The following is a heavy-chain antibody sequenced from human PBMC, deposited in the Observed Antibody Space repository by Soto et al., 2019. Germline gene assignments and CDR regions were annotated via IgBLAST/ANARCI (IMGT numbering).Heavy chain of an antibody. D-gene: IGHD3-22*01. CDR1: GFTFSSYA. CDR2: ISGSGGST. CDR3: AKARMIVVDSQVDFDY. V-gene: IGHV3-23*01. Sequence: GGSLRLSCAASGFTFSSYAMSWVRQAPGKGLEWVSAISGSGGSTYYADSVKGRFTISRDNSKNTLYLQMNSLRAEDTAVYYCAKARMIVVDSQVDFDYWGQGTLVTVSS. J-gene: IGHJ4*02.